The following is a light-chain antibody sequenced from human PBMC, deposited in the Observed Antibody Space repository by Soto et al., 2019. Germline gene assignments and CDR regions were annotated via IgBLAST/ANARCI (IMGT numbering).Light chain of an antibody. CDR2: KTS. J-gene: IGKJ1*01. CDR1: QSISSW. Sequence: DIQMTQSPSTLSASVGDRVTITCRASQSISSWLAWYQQKPGKAPKLLIYKTSSLESGVPSRFSGSGSGIEFTLTISSLQPDDFATYSCQHYNSYWTFGQGTKVEIK. V-gene: IGKV1-5*03. CDR3: QHYNSYWT.